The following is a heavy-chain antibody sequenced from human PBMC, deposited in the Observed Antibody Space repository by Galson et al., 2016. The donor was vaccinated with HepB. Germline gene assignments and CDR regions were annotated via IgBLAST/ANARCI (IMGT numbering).Heavy chain of an antibody. Sequence: SVKVSCKASGYTFTTYGISWVRQAPGQGLEWMGWISAYNGNTNYAQKLQGRVTMTTATSTSTAYMELRSLRSDDPAVYYCARDLCTNGVCYLRARKGFQYYGMDVWGQGTTVTVSS. J-gene: IGHJ6*02. CDR2: ISAYNGNT. V-gene: IGHV1-18*01. CDR1: GYTFTTYG. D-gene: IGHD2-8*01. CDR3: ARDLCTNGVCYLRARKGFQYYGMDV.